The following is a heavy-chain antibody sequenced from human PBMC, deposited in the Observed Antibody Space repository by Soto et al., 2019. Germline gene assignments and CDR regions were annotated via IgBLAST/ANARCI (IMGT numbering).Heavy chain of an antibody. D-gene: IGHD6-13*01. Sequence: SVKVSCKASGFTFTSSAVQWVRQARGQRLEWIGWIVVGSGNTNYAQKFQERVTITRDMSTSTAYMELSSLRSEDTAVYYCAAGGAAAGYYYYYGMDVWGQGTTVTVSS. CDR2: IVVGSGNT. CDR3: AAGGAAAGYYYYYGMDV. V-gene: IGHV1-58*01. CDR1: GFTFTSSA. J-gene: IGHJ6*02.